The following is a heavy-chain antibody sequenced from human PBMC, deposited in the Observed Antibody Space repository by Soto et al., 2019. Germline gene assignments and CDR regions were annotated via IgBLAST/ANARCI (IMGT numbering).Heavy chain of an antibody. J-gene: IGHJ6*02. V-gene: IGHV1-2*04. CDR3: AREAPITGTTSPYYGMDV. CDR1: GYTFTHHA. D-gene: IGHD1-7*01. CDR2: IIANSGGT. Sequence: GASVKVSCKASGYTFTHHAMHWVRQAPGQSLEWMGWIIANSGGTNYAQKFQGWVTMTRDTSISTAYMELSRLRSDDTAVYYCAREAPITGTTSPYYGMDVWGQGTTVTVSS.